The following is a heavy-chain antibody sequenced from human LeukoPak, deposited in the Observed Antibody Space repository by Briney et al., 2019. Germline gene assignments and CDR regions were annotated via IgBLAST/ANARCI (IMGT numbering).Heavy chain of an antibody. V-gene: IGHV3-23*01. CDR1: GFTFSSYA. CDR3: AKSSNGEYYFDY. Sequence: GGSLRLSCAASGFTFSSYAMSWVRQAPGKGLEWVSAISGSGGSTYYADSVKGRFTISRDNSKNTLYMQMNSLRAEDTAVYYCAKSSNGEYYFDYWGQGTLATVSS. CDR2: ISGSGGST. J-gene: IGHJ4*02. D-gene: IGHD6-25*01.